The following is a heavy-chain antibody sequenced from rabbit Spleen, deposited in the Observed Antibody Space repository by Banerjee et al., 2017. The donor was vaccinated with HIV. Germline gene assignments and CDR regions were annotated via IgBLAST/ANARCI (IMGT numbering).Heavy chain of an antibody. CDR2: IYTGISTNT. V-gene: IGHV1S45*01. J-gene: IGHJ4*01. D-gene: IGHD8-1*01. Sequence: EQLEESGGGLVKPEGSLTLTCKASGVSFSDKDVMCWVRQTPGKGLEWIACIYTGISTNTYYANWAKGRFTISKTSSTTVTLQMTSLTAADTATYFCARDGAGGSYFALWGSGTLVTVS. CDR1: GVSFSDKDV. CDR3: ARDGAGGSYFAL.